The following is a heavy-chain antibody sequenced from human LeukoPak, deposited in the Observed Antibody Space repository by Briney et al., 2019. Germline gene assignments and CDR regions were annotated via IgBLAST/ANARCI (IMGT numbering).Heavy chain of an antibody. Sequence: GGSLRLSCAASGFTFSSYSMNWVRQAPGKGLEWVSSISSSSSYIYYADSVKGRFTISRDNAKNSLYLQMNSLRAEDTAVYYCARDLPSSSSWDYWGQGTLVTVSS. J-gene: IGHJ4*02. CDR2: ISSSSSYI. CDR1: GFTFSSYS. D-gene: IGHD6-13*01. CDR3: ARDLPSSSSWDY. V-gene: IGHV3-21*01.